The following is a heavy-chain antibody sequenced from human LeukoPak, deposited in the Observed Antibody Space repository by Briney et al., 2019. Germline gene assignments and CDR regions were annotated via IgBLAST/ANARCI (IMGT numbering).Heavy chain of an antibody. CDR3: ARADYGDYYSAFDP. CDR1: GGTFSIYA. J-gene: IGHJ5*02. CDR2: IIPIFGTA. V-gene: IGHV1-69*13. Sequence: GASVNLSCKASGGTFSIYAISGVRQAPGQGLEWMGGIIPIFGTANYAQKFQGRVTITADESTSTAYMELSSLRSEDTAVYYCARADYGDYYSAFDPWGQGTLVTVSS. D-gene: IGHD4-17*01.